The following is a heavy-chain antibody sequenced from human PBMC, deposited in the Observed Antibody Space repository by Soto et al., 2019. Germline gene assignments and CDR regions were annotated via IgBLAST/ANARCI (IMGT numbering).Heavy chain of an antibody. CDR3: ARGSSGWFDRAHFDY. CDR2: IYYSGST. CDR1: GGSISSYY. Sequence: KPSETLSLTCTVSGGSISSYYWSWIRQPPGKGLEWIGYIYYSGSTDYNPSLKSRVTISVDTSKNQFSLKLSSVTAADTAVYYCARGSSGWFDRAHFDYWGQGTLVTVSS. J-gene: IGHJ4*02. V-gene: IGHV4-59*01. D-gene: IGHD6-19*01.